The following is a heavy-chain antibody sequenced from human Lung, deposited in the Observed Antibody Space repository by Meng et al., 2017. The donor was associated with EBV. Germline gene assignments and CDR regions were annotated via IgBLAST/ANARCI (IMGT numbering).Heavy chain of an antibody. CDR3: MRDEDY. CDR1: GYTFTNYG. J-gene: IGHJ4*02. Sequence: QVELGQSGAEVKEPGASVKGSCKASGYTFTNYGIRWVRQAPGQGLEWMGWISAYNGNTNYVQKLQGRVTMTTDTSTSTSYMELRSLRSDDTAVYYCMRDEDYWGQGTLVTVSS. CDR2: ISAYNGNT. V-gene: IGHV1-18*01.